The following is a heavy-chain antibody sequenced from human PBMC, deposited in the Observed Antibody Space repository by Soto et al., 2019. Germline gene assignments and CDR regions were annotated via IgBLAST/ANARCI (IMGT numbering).Heavy chain of an antibody. V-gene: IGHV1-69*13. Sequence: SVKVSCKASGGTFSSYAISWVRQAPGQGLEWMGGIIPIFGTANYAQKFQGRVTITAHESTSTAYMELSSLSSEDTAVYYCARDPRYCSGGTCYSSVSWALDIWGQGTMVTVSS. CDR3: ARDPRYCSGGTCYSSVSWALDI. CDR1: GGTFSSYA. CDR2: IIPIFGTA. J-gene: IGHJ3*02. D-gene: IGHD2-15*01.